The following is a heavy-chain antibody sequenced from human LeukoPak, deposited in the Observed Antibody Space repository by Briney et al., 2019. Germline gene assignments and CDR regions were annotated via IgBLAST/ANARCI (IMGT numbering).Heavy chain of an antibody. CDR2: ISSSSSYI. CDR1: GFTVSSNY. CDR3: ARDYSSSSPDFDY. Sequence: GGSLRLSCAASGFTVSSNYMSWVRQAPGKGLEWVSSISSSSSYIYYADSVKGRFTISRDNAKNSLYLQMNSLRAEDTAVYYCARDYSSSSPDFDYWGQGTLVTVSS. V-gene: IGHV3-21*01. J-gene: IGHJ4*02. D-gene: IGHD6-6*01.